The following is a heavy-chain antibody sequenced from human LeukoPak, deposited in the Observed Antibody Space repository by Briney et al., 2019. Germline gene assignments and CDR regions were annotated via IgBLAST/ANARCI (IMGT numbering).Heavy chain of an antibody. Sequence: GGSLRLSCAASGFTFSSYWMSWVRQAPGKGLEWVSLIIGSGVTTYYAESVKGRFTVSRDNSRNTVYLQMNSLTAEDTAVYYCARDVEGTGWPYYGLDVWGQGTTVTVSS. CDR1: GFTFSSYW. J-gene: IGHJ6*02. D-gene: IGHD6-19*01. V-gene: IGHV3-23*01. CDR3: ARDVEGTGWPYYGLDV. CDR2: IIGSGVTT.